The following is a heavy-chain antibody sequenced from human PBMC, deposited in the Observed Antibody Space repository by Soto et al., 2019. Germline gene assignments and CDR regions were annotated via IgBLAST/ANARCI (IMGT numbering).Heavy chain of an antibody. CDR2: ISWYSGSI. CDR3: AKDSGYDYMDV. V-gene: IGHV3-9*01. Sequence: EVQLVESGGGLVQPGRSLRLSCAASGFTFDDYAMHWVRQAPGKGLEWVSGISWYSGSIGYADSVKGRFTISRDNAKNSLYLQMNSLRAEDTALYYCAKDSGYDYMDVWGKGTTVTASS. CDR1: GFTFDDYA. J-gene: IGHJ6*03.